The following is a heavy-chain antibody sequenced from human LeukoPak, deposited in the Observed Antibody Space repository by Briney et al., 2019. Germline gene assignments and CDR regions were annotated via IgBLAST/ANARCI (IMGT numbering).Heavy chain of an antibody. D-gene: IGHD2-2*01. CDR3: TKSLSHIVIVPTANS. CDR2: IRTRTNNYAT. Sequence: GGSLRLSCAASGFTFSDSAMHWVRQASGKGLEWVGRIRTRTNNYATAYAASVKGRFTISRDDSKNTAYLQMNSLKTEDTAVYYCTKSLSHIVIVPTANSWGQGTLVTVSS. CDR1: GFTFSDSA. V-gene: IGHV3-73*01. J-gene: IGHJ4*02.